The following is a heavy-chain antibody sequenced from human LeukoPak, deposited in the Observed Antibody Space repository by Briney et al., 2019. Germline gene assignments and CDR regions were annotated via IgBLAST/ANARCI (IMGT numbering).Heavy chain of an antibody. V-gene: IGHV1-69*13. D-gene: IGHD3-9*01. CDR3: ARGYYDLLTGHVVTYYFDY. J-gene: IGHJ4*02. CDR1: GGTFSSYS. CDR2: IIPIFDTA. Sequence: SVKVSCKASGGTFSSYSISWVRQAPGQGLEWMGGIIPIFDTADYAQKFQGRVTITADESTSTAYMELSSLRSEDTAVYYCARGYYDLLTGHVVTYYFDYWGQGTLVTVSS.